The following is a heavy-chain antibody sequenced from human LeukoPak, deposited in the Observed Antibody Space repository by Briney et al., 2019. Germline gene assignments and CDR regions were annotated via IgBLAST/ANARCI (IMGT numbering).Heavy chain of an antibody. Sequence: GGSLRLSCAASGFTVSSNYMSWVRQAPGKGLEWVSVIYSGGSTYYADSVKGRFTISRDNSKNTLYLQMNSLRAEGTAVYYCALFEGSHPFDYWGQGTLVTVSS. J-gene: IGHJ4*02. CDR1: GFTVSSNY. CDR3: ALFEGSHPFDY. CDR2: IYSGGST. V-gene: IGHV3-53*01.